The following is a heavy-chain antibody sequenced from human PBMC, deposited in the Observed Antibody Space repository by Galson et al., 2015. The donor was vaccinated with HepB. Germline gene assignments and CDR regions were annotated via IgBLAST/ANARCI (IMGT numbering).Heavy chain of an antibody. CDR1: GFTFSDYY. V-gene: IGHV3-7*03. J-gene: IGHJ4*02. CDR3: ARELGGQWLVFDY. CDR2: IKQDGSEK. Sequence: SLRLSCAASGFTFSDYYMSWIRQAPGKGLEWVANIKQDGSEKYYVDSVKGRFTTSRDNAKNSLYLQMNSLRAEDTAVYYCARELGGQWLVFDYWGQGTLVTVSS. D-gene: IGHD6-19*01.